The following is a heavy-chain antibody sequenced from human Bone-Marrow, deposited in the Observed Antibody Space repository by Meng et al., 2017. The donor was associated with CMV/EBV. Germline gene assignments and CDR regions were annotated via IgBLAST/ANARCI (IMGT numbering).Heavy chain of an antibody. CDR1: GFTFGDYA. V-gene: IGHV3-21*04. D-gene: IGHD6-19*01. CDR2: ISSSTSYI. J-gene: IGHJ4*02. CDR3: AKDTIPLGAVAATLGY. Sequence: GESLKISCTASGFTFGDYAMSWVRQAPGKGLEWVSSISSSTSYIYYADSVKGRFTISRDNSKNTLYLQMNSPRAEDTAVYYCAKDTIPLGAVAATLGYWGQGTLVTVSS.